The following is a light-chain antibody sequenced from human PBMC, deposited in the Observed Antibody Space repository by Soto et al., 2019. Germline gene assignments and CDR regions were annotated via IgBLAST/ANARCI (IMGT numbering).Light chain of an antibody. CDR3: QQYNSWLWT. Sequence: EIVMTQSPATLSVSPGEGATLSCRASQSVSSKLAWYQQKPGQAPRLLIYGPSTRATGIPARFSGSGSGTEFTLIISSLQSEDSAVYYCQQYNSWLWTFGQGTKVDIK. CDR2: GPS. CDR1: QSVSSK. V-gene: IGKV3-15*01. J-gene: IGKJ1*01.